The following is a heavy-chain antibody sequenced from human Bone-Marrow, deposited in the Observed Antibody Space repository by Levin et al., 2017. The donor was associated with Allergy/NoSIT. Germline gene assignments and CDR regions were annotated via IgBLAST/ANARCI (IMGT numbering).Heavy chain of an antibody. V-gene: IGHV4-34*01. CDR1: GGSFSGYY. D-gene: IGHD5-18*01. J-gene: IGHJ4*02. Sequence: SETLSLTCAVYGGSFSGYYWSWIRQPPGKGLEWIGEINHSGSTNYNPSLKSRVTISVDTSKNQFPLKLSSVTAADTAVYYCARSFVGHTAMVYWGQGTLVTVSS. CDR3: ARSFVGHTAMVY. CDR2: INHSGST.